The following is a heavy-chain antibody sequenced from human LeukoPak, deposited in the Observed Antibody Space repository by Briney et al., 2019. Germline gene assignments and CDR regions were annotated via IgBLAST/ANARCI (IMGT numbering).Heavy chain of an antibody. J-gene: IGHJ4*02. Sequence: GGSLRLSCAASGFTFSSYAMSWVRQAPGKGLEWVAFIRFDGSNKYYADSVKGRFTISRDNSKNTVYLQMNSLRAEDTAVYYCARGSGYYFSSYYFDYWGQGTLVTVSS. V-gene: IGHV3-30*02. CDR1: GFTFSSYA. CDR2: IRFDGSNK. CDR3: ARGSGYYFSSYYFDY. D-gene: IGHD3-10*01.